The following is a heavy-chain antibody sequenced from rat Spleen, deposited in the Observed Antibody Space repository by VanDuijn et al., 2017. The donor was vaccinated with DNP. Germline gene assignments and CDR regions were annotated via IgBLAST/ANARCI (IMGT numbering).Heavy chain of an antibody. V-gene: IGHV5-25*01. CDR2: ISPSGSNT. CDR1: GFTFSHYY. CDR3: AKDQETSPFDY. Sequence: EVQLVESGGDLVQPGKSLKLSCAASGFTFSHYYMAWVRQAPTKGLEWVASISPSGSNTYYPDSVKGRFTISRDNAEDTVYLQINSLRSEDTATYYCAKDQETSPFDYWGQGVMVTVSS. D-gene: IGHD1-12*01. J-gene: IGHJ2*01.